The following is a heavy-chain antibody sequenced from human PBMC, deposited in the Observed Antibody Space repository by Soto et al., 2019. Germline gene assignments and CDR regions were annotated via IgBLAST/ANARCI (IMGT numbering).Heavy chain of an antibody. D-gene: IGHD6-13*01. CDR1: GGSISSYY. V-gene: IGHV4-59*01. CDR3: ARTGGYSSSWYDYYYGMDV. CDR2: IYYSGST. Sequence: SETLSLTCTVSGGSISSYYWSWIRQPPGKGLEWIGYIYYSGSTNYNPSLKSRVTISVDTSKNQFSLKLSSVTAADTAVYYCARTGGYSSSWYDYYYGMDVWGQGTTVTGSS. J-gene: IGHJ6*02.